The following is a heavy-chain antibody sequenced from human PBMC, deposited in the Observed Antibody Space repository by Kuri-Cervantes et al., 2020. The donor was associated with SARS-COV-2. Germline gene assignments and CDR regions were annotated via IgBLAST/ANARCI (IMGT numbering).Heavy chain of an antibody. Sequence: ESLKISCTVSGGSISSYYWSWIRQPAGKGLEWIGRIYTSGSTSYNPSLKSRATMSVNTSKNQFSLKLSSVTAADTAVYDCARSVGTIFGVVIGESRSYYGMDVWGQGTTVTVSS. CDR2: IYTSGST. CDR3: ARSVGTIFGVVIGESRSYYGMDV. J-gene: IGHJ6*02. V-gene: IGHV4-4*07. CDR1: GGSISSYY. D-gene: IGHD3-3*01.